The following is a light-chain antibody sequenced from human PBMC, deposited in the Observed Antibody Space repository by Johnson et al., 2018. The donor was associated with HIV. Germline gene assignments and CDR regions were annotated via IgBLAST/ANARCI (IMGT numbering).Light chain of an antibody. V-gene: IGLV1-51*02. CDR1: SSNIGTNY. CDR3: GTWDTSLSARGV. Sequence: QSVLTQPPSVSAAPGQKVTISCSGSSSNIGTNYVSWYQQLPGTAPKLLMFENNKRPSGIPDRFSGSKSGTSATLGITGLQTGDEADYYCGTWDTSLSARGVFGTGTKVTVL. J-gene: IGLJ1*01. CDR2: ENN.